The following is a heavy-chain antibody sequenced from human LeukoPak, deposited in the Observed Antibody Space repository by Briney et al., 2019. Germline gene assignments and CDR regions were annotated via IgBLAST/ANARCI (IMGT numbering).Heavy chain of an antibody. J-gene: IGHJ4*02. CDR2: VYSGGST. CDR3: AGAYSYGQHVC. V-gene: IGHV3-53*01. CDR1: GFAVSSNY. D-gene: IGHD5-18*01. Sequence: GSLRLSCAASGFAVSSNYMSWFRQAPGKGLEWVSVVYSGGSTYYAYSVKGLFTISRDNSKNTVYLPINSLRAEDTAVHYSAGAYSYGQHVCWGPRTLGTASS.